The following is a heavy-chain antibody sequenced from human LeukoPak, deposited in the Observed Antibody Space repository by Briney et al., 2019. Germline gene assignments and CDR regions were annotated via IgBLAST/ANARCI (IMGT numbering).Heavy chain of an antibody. Sequence: SETLSLTCAVYGGSFSGYYWSWIRQPPGKGLEWIGEINHSGSNNYNPSLKSRVTISVDTSKNQFSLNLSSVTAADTAVYYCVRAGYHDSWRGFHHYYYYYMDVWGKGTTVTVSS. D-gene: IGHD3-3*01. V-gene: IGHV4-34*01. CDR2: INHSGSN. J-gene: IGHJ6*03. CDR1: GGSFSGYY. CDR3: VRAGYHDSWRGFHHYYYYYMDV.